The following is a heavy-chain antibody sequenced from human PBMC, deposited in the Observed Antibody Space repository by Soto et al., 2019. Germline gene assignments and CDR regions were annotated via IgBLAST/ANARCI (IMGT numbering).Heavy chain of an antibody. Sequence: SETLSLTCAVYGGSFSGYYCNFSRQAPFKGREWIGEINQSGSTNYNPSLKSRVAISIDTSKKQFSLKVSSVTAADTGVYYCARARYWGQGTLVTVSS. CDR2: INQSGST. CDR3: ARARY. CDR1: GGSFSGYY. V-gene: IGHV4-34*01. J-gene: IGHJ4*02.